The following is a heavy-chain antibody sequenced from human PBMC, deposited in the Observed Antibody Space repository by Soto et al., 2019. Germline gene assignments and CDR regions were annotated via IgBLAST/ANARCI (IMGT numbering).Heavy chain of an antibody. D-gene: IGHD3-22*01. J-gene: IGHJ4*02. CDR2: IDPSDSQT. CDR3: ARQIYDSDTGPNFQYYFDS. CDR1: GYSFAGYW. V-gene: IGHV5-10-1*01. Sequence: GESLKISCKGSGYSFAGYWITWVRQKPGKGLEWMGRIDPSDSQTYYSPSFRGHVTISVTKSITTVFLQWSSLRALNTAMYYCARQIYDSDTGPNFQYYFDSWGQGTPVTVSS.